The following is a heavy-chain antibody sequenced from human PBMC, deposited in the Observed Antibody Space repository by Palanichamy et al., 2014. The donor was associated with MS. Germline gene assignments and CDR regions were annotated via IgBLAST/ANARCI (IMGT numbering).Heavy chain of an antibody. J-gene: IGHJ6*02. Sequence: VQLVQSGAEVKKPGASVKVSCKASGYTFTSYGISWVRQAPGQGLEWMGWISAYNGNTNYAQKLQGRVTMTTDTSTSTAYMELRSLRSDDTAVYYCARDSAVAGNLGYYYYGMDVWGQGTTVTVSS. CDR2: ISAYNGNT. V-gene: IGHV1-18*01. D-gene: IGHD6-19*01. CDR1: GYTFTSYG. CDR3: ARDSAVAGNLGYYYYGMDV.